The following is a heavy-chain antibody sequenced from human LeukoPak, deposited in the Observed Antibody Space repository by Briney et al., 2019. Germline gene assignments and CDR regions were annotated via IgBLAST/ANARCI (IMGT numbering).Heavy chain of an antibody. Sequence: PGGSLRLSCAASGFTFSSYAMHWVRQAPGKGLEWVAVISYDGRNKYYADSVKGRFTISRDNSKNTLYLQMNSLRAEDTAVYYCAREITAAGTTNYYYGMDVWGQGTTVTVSS. D-gene: IGHD6-13*01. CDR1: GFTFSSYA. CDR3: AREITAAGTTNYYYGMDV. J-gene: IGHJ6*02. CDR2: ISYDGRNK. V-gene: IGHV3-30*04.